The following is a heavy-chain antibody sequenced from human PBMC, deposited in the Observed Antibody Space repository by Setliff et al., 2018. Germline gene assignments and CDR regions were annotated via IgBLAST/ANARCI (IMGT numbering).Heavy chain of an antibody. Sequence: LRLSCAASGFIFSNYGMHWVRQAPGKGLEWVSSISSSSSYISYADSLKGRFTISRDNAKNSLYLQMNSLRAEDTAVYYCARGGPLFDYWGQGTLVTVSS. CDR1: GFIFSNYG. V-gene: IGHV3-21*01. CDR2: ISSSSSYI. CDR3: ARGGPLFDY. D-gene: IGHD3-16*01. J-gene: IGHJ4*02.